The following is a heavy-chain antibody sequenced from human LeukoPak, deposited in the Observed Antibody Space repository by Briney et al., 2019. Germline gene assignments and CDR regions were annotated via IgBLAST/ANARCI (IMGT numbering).Heavy chain of an antibody. CDR2: IFYGGNT. Sequence: SETLSLTCTVSGGSIGSHYWSWIRQSPGKGLEWIGYIFYGGNTNYSPSLKSRVTISVDTSKNQFSLKLTSVTAGDTGVYYCARDRVDTGSFDSWGQGTLVTVSS. D-gene: IGHD5-18*01. J-gene: IGHJ5*01. CDR1: GGSIGSHY. CDR3: ARDRVDTGSFDS. V-gene: IGHV4-59*11.